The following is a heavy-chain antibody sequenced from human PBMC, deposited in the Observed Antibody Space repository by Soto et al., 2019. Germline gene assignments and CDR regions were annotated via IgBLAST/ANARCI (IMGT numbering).Heavy chain of an antibody. CDR3: ARASYYTNWCNP. CDR1: GGSISSGDYY. Sequence: SETLSLTCTVSGGSISSGDYYWSWIRQPPGKGLEWIGYIYYSGSTYYNPSLKSRVTISVDTSKNQFSLKLSSVTAADTAVYYCARASYYTNWCNPWGQGTLGTVSS. V-gene: IGHV4-30-4*01. CDR2: IYYSGST. J-gene: IGHJ5*02. D-gene: IGHD3-10*01.